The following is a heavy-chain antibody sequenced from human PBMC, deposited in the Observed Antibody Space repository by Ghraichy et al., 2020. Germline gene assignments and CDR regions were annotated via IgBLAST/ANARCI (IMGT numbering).Heavy chain of an antibody. Sequence: LSLTCAASGFTFTNYAMTWVRQAPGKGLEWVSAISGSGGSTYYADSVKGRFTISRDNSKNTLYLQMNTLRAEDTAVYYCAKRSEGADAGYFDYWGQGTLVTVSS. CDR2: ISGSGGST. CDR3: AKRSEGADAGYFDY. V-gene: IGHV3-23*01. J-gene: IGHJ4*02. D-gene: IGHD2-2*01. CDR1: GFTFTNYA.